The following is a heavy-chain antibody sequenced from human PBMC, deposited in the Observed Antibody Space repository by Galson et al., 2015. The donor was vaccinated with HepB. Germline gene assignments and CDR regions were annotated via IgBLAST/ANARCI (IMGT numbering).Heavy chain of an antibody. D-gene: IGHD4-23*01. V-gene: IGHV3-72*01. CDR1: GFTFSAHY. CDR2: TRNKANSYTT. CDR3: ARAGVNPRDFDY. J-gene: IGHJ4*02. Sequence: SLRLSCAASGFTFSAHYMDWVRQAPGKGLEWVARTRNKANSYTTEYAASVKGRFTISRDDSKNSLYLQMNSLKTEDTAVYYCARAGVNPRDFDYWGQGTLVTVSS.